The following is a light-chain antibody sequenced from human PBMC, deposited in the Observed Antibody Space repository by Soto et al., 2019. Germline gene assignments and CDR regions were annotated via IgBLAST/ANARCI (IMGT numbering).Light chain of an antibody. V-gene: IGKV3-20*01. CDR1: QSVSSSY. CDR3: QQFGSPPT. CDR2: AAS. Sequence: IVCTRSPCTLSLSPGERATLSCRASQSVSSSYFAWYQQRPGQAPRLLIYAASNRATGIPDRFSGSGSATDFTLTSSRLEPEDFAVYYCQQFGSPPTFGQGTKVDIK. J-gene: IGKJ1*01.